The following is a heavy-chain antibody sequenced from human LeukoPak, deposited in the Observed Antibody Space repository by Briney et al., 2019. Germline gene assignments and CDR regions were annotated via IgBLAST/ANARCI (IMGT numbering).Heavy chain of an antibody. Sequence: ASVKVSCKVSGYTLTELSMHWVRQAPGKGLEWMGGFDPEDGETIYAQKFQGRVTMTEDTSTDTAYMELSSLRSEDTAVYYCARVDIVVVVAAPFYGMDVWGQGTTVTVSS. CDR3: ARVDIVVVVAAPFYGMDV. CDR1: GYTLTELS. J-gene: IGHJ6*02. V-gene: IGHV1-24*01. D-gene: IGHD2-15*01. CDR2: FDPEDGET.